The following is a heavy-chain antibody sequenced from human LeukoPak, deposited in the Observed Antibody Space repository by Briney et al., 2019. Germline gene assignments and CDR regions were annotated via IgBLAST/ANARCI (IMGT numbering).Heavy chain of an antibody. CDR2: INWNGGST. Sequence: GGSLRLSCAASGFTFDDYGMSWVRQAPGKGLEWVSGINWNGGSTGYADSVKGRFTISRDNAKNSLYLQMNSLRAEDTALYYCARDEGLYDSSGCYWVDAFDIWGQGTMVTVSS. CDR3: ARDEGLYDSSGCYWVDAFDI. CDR1: GFTFDDYG. D-gene: IGHD3-22*01. J-gene: IGHJ3*02. V-gene: IGHV3-20*04.